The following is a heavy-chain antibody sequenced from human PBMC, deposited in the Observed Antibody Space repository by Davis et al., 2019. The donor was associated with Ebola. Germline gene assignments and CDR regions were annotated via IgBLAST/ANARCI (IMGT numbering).Heavy chain of an antibody. Sequence: SVKVSCKASGGTFSSYAISWVRQAPGQGLEWMGRIIPILGIANYAQKFQGRVTITADESTSTAYMELRSLRSDNTAVYYCARDSLVGATAYWGQGTLVTVSS. CDR3: ARDSLVGATAY. CDR1: GGTFSSYA. CDR2: IIPILGIA. J-gene: IGHJ4*02. D-gene: IGHD1-26*01. V-gene: IGHV1-69*04.